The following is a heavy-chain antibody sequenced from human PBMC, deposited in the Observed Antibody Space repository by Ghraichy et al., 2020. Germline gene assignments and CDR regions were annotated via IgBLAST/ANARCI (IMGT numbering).Heavy chain of an antibody. CDR3: TRHSSGTLQWYYRGVDV. J-gene: IGHJ6*02. CDR2: AFYSGTD. CDR1: GASIRSPDYF. V-gene: IGHV4-39*01. Sequence: SETLSLTCTVSGASIRSPDYFWGWVRQPAGKGLEWVGSAFYSGTDYYNPSLKSRVAVSVDASKNQFSLKLTSVTAADSGLYFCTRHSSGTLQWYYRGVDVLGQGSTVIVSS. D-gene: IGHD6-19*01.